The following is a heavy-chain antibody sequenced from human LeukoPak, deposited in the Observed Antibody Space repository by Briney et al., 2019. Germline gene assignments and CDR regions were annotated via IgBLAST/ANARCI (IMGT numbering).Heavy chain of an antibody. D-gene: IGHD3-3*01. CDR1: GYTFTSYD. V-gene: IGHV1-8*03. CDR2: MNPNSGNT. CDR3: ARGFDDFWSGYYTPNYYYYMDV. Sequence: GASVTVSCTASGYTFTSYDINWVRQATGQGVEWMGWMNPNSGNTGYAQKFQGRVTITRNTSIRTAYMELSSLRSEDTAVYYCARGFDDFWSGYYTPNYYYYMDVWGKGTTVTVSS. J-gene: IGHJ6*03.